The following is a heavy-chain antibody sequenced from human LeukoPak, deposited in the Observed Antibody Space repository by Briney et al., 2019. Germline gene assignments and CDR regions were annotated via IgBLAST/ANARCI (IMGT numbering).Heavy chain of an antibody. Sequence: SETLSLTCTVSGGSISSSSYYWGWIRQPPGKGLEWIGEINHSGSTNYNPSLKSRVTISVDTSKNQFSLKLSSVTAADTAVYYCARGRGSIAAADIRNWFDPWGQGTLVTVSS. V-gene: IGHV4-39*07. CDR1: GGSISSSSYY. D-gene: IGHD6-13*01. CDR3: ARGRGSIAAADIRNWFDP. CDR2: INHSGST. J-gene: IGHJ5*02.